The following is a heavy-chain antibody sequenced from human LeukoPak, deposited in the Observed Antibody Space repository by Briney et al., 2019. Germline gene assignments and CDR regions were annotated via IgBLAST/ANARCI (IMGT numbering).Heavy chain of an antibody. Sequence: PSQTLSLTCAVSGGSISSGGYSWSWIRQPPGKGLEWIGYIYHSGSTYYNPSLKSRVTISVDRSKNQFSLKLSSVTAADTAVHYCARAGVRPSIYSTGTFFDYWGQGTLVTVSS. CDR2: IYHSGST. D-gene: IGHD1-14*01. V-gene: IGHV4-30-2*01. CDR3: ARAGVRPSIYSTGTFFDY. CDR1: GGSISSGGYS. J-gene: IGHJ4*02.